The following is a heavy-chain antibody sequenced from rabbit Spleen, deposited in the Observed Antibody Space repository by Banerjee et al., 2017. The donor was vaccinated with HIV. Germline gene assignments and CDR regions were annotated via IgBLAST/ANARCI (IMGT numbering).Heavy chain of an antibody. J-gene: IGHJ6*01. CDR1: GFDFSSNA. CDR3: ARDTGSSFSTYGMDL. V-gene: IGHV1S40*01. D-gene: IGHD8-1*01. Sequence: QSLEESGGGLVKPEGSLTLTCTASGFDFSSNAMCWVRQAPGKGLEWIGYIYAGNSGTTYYASWAKGRFTISKTSSTTVTLQMTSLTAADTATYFCARDTGSSFSTYGMDLWGPGTLVTVS. CDR2: IYAGNSGTT.